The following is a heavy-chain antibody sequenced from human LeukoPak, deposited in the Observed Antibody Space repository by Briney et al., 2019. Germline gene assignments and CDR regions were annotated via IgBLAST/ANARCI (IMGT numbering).Heavy chain of an antibody. Sequence: PSETLSLTCTVSGYSISSGYYWGWIRQPPGQGLEWIGRIYHSGSTYYNPSLKSRVTISVATSKDQYSLKLGSVTAADTAVYYCAEGLSIFGGRWGQGTLVTVSS. CDR1: GYSISSGYY. J-gene: IGHJ4*02. CDR3: AEGLSIFGGR. CDR2: IYHSGST. V-gene: IGHV4-38-2*02. D-gene: IGHD3-3*01.